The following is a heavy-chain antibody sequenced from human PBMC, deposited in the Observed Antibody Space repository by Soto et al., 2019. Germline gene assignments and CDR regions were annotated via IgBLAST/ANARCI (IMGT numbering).Heavy chain of an antibody. J-gene: IGHJ5*02. Sequence: QVQLQESGPGLVKPSETLSLTCTVSGGSISSYYWSWIRQPPGKGLEWIGYIYYSGGTNYNPSLKSRVTISVDTSKNQFSLKLSSVTAADTAVYYSARVFRYSSYNWFDPWGQGTLVTVSS. CDR3: ARVFRYSSYNWFDP. CDR1: GGSISSYY. D-gene: IGHD5-18*01. CDR2: IYYSGGT. V-gene: IGHV4-59*01.